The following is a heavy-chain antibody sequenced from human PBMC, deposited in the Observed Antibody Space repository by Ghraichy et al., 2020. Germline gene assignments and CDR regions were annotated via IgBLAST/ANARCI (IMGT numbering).Heavy chain of an antibody. CDR3: ARGRISRYYGSGNRYGMDV. Sequence: SETLSLTCAVYGGSFSGYYWSWIRQPPGKGLEWIGEINHSGSTNYNPSLKSRVTISVDTSKNQFSLKLSSVTAADTAVYYCARGRISRYYGSGNRYGMDVWGQGTTVTVSS. CDR2: INHSGST. CDR1: GGSFSGYY. J-gene: IGHJ6*02. D-gene: IGHD3-10*01. V-gene: IGHV4-34*01.